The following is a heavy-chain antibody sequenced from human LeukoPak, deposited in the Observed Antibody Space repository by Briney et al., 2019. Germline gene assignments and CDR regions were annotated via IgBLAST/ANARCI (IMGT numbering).Heavy chain of an antibody. V-gene: IGHV3-30-3*01. CDR1: GFTFSSYA. Sequence: GGSLRLSCAASGFTFSSYAMHWVRQAPGKGLEWVAVISYDGSNKYYADSVKGRFTISRDNSKNTLYLQMNSLRAEDTAVYYCARDYLDDFWSGYWFDPWGQGTLVTVSS. J-gene: IGHJ5*02. CDR2: ISYDGSNK. D-gene: IGHD3-3*01. CDR3: ARDYLDDFWSGYWFDP.